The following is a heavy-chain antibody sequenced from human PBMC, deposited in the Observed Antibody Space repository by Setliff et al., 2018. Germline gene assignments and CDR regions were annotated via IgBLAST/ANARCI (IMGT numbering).Heavy chain of an antibody. D-gene: IGHD2-21*02. V-gene: IGHV4-61*02. CDR1: GASISSGAYY. CDR3: ARDLGHGGDSDY. Sequence: PSETLSLTCSVSGASISSGAYYWTWIRQPAGKGLEWMGRIHTSGSTNYNPSLKSRVTISLDTSKNHFSLKLSSATATDTAVYYCARDLGHGGDSDYWGQGILVTVSS. J-gene: IGHJ4*02. CDR2: IHTSGST.